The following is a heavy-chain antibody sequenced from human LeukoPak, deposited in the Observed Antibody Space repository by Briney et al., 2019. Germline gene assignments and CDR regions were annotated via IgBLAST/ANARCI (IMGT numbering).Heavy chain of an antibody. CDR3: VRDHQLRDPGC. CDR2: ISGTSTYI. CDR1: GGSISSSSYY. D-gene: IGHD5-24*01. Sequence: PSETLSLTCTVSGGSISSSSYYWGWVRQAPGKGLDWVSSISGTSTYIDYADSVKGRFTISRDNAKNSLYLQMNSLRVEDTAVYYCVRDHQLRDPGCWGQGTLVTVSS. J-gene: IGHJ4*02. V-gene: IGHV3-21*01.